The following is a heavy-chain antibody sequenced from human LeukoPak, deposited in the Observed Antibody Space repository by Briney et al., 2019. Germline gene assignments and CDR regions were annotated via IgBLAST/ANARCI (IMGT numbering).Heavy chain of an antibody. V-gene: IGHV1-69*13. J-gene: IGHJ4*01. CDR3: ATRAPYSGTHFDN. CDR2: ISPLFRTP. CDR1: GDTFSKYP. D-gene: IGHD1-26*01. Sequence: ASVKVSCKTSGDTFSKYPLSWLRLAPRAGLEWMGGISPLFRTPIYAQKWQGRVTITADEVSSTIHMELRNLTSDDTALYYCATRAPYSGTHFDNWGHGTLVTVSS.